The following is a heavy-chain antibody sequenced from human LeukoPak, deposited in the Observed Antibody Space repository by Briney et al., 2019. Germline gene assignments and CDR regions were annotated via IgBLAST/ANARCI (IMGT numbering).Heavy chain of an antibody. CDR3: AGSWIQLWLGDLTFDY. CDR2: ISYSGST. D-gene: IGHD5-18*01. Sequence: SETVSLTCAVSGGSISSTSYYWTWIRQPPGKGLEWIGSISYSGSTYYNPSLKSRVTISVDTSKNQFSLKLTSVTAADTAVYYCAGSWIQLWLGDLTFDYWGQGTLVPVSS. CDR1: GGSISSTSYY. V-gene: IGHV4-39*01. J-gene: IGHJ4*02.